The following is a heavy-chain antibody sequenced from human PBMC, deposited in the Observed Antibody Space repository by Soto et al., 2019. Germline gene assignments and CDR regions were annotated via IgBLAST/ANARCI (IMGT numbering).Heavy chain of an antibody. CDR2: ISGFNGQT. Sequence: QVQLVQSGPEVKKPGASAKVSCKATGNTFASHGFSWVRQAPGQGLEWMGWISGFNGQTNYALKFQGRVSLSTDTSTSTAYMELRSLRSDNTHVYFRARVNTRGVAAYRDYLGQGTMVTVSP. D-gene: IGHD6-25*01. V-gene: IGHV1-18*01. J-gene: IGHJ4*02. CDR3: ARVNTRGVAAYRDY. CDR1: GNTFASHG.